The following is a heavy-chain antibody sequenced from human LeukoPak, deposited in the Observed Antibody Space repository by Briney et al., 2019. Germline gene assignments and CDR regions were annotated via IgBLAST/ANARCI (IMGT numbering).Heavy chain of an antibody. D-gene: IGHD3-10*01. Sequence: GGTLRLSCAASGFTFSNSGMSWVRQAPGKGLEWVSAISTSGSETHYADSVKGRFTIARDNSKNTMSLQMSSLRAEDTALYYCAKGSGNGYGSGPFDYWGQGTLVTVSS. CDR3: AKGSGNGYGSGPFDY. V-gene: IGHV3-23*01. J-gene: IGHJ4*02. CDR1: GFTFSNSG. CDR2: ISTSGSET.